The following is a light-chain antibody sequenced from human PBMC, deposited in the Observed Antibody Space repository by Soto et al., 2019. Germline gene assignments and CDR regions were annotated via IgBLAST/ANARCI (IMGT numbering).Light chain of an antibody. J-gene: IGLJ2*01. CDR3: QSYDNSLSGMV. CDR2: GNS. CDR1: SSNIGAGYE. Sequence: QSVLTQPPSVSGAPGPRVTISCTGSSSNIGAGYEVHWYQQLPRTAPKLLIYGNSNRPSGVPDRFSGSKCGTSASLAITGLQAEEEADYYCQSYDNSLSGMVFGGGTKVTVL. V-gene: IGLV1-40*01.